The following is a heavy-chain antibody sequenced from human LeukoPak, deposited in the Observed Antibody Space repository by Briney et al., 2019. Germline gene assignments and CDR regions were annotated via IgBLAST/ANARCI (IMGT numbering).Heavy chain of an antibody. D-gene: IGHD3-16*01. CDR1: GGSISSYY. V-gene: IGHV4-59*01. CDR3: ARVRGDFETD. J-gene: IGHJ1*01. CDR2: RYYSGST. Sequence: SETLSLTCSVSGGSISSYYWTWIRQPPGKGLEWIGYRYYSGSTTYNPSLKSRVTIPVDTSKSQFSLKLISVTAADTAIYYCARVRGDFETDWGQGTLVTVSS.